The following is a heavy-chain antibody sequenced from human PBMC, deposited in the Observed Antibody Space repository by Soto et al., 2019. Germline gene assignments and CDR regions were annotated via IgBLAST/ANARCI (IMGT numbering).Heavy chain of an antibody. CDR1: GYSFSSFW. V-gene: IGHV5-10-1*01. J-gene: IGHJ6*02. Sequence: PGESLKIPRKSSGYSFSSFWFNWVRQMPGKGLEWMGRLDPSDSNTDYSPSFQGKVTISADKSISTAYLQWSSLKASDTAMYHCAKASEYGGNSHYYYYGMDVWGQGTTVTVSS. D-gene: IGHD2-21*02. CDR3: AKASEYGGNSHYYYYGMDV. CDR2: LDPSDSNT.